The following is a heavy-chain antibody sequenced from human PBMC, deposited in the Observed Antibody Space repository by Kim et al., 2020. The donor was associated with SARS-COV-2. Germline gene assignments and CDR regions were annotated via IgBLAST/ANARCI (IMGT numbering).Heavy chain of an antibody. CDR3: ARALGVTIFGVSIINW. J-gene: IGHJ5*01. V-gene: IGHV4-31*03. CDR1: GGSISSGGYC. CDR2: IYYSGST. D-gene: IGHD3-3*01. Sequence: SETLSLTCTVSGGSISSGGYCWSWIRQHPGKGLEWIGYIYYSGSTYYNPSLKSRVTISVDTSKNQFSLKLSSVTAADTAVYYCARALGVTIFGVSIINW.